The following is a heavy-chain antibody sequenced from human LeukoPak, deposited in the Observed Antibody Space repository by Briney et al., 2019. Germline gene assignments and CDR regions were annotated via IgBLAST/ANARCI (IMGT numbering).Heavy chain of an antibody. D-gene: IGHD6-13*01. Sequence: SETLSLTCTVSGGSIRSSSYYWGWFRQPPGKGLEWIGSIYYSGSTYYNPSLKGRVTISVDTSKNQFSLKLSSVTAADTAVYYCARDPQGGYSTRNYYGMDVWGQGTTVTVSS. V-gene: IGHV4-39*07. CDR1: GGSIRSSSYY. J-gene: IGHJ6*02. CDR2: IYYSGST. CDR3: ARDPQGGYSTRNYYGMDV.